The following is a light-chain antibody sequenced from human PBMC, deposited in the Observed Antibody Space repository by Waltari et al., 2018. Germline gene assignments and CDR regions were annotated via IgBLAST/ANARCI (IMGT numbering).Light chain of an antibody. CDR1: HSISSW. V-gene: IGKV1-5*03. CDR3: QHYYSYPLT. J-gene: IGKJ4*01. Sequence: DIHMTQSPSTLSASVGDRVTITCLASHSISSWLAWYQQKQGKPPKLLINKASSLESGVQSRFSGSRSGTGFTLTINSLQPDDFATYYCQHYYSYPLTFGGGTKVEIK. CDR2: KAS.